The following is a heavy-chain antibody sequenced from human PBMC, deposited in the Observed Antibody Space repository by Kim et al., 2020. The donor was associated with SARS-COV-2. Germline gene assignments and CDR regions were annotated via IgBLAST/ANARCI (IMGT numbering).Heavy chain of an antibody. V-gene: IGHV4-39*07. D-gene: IGHD3-9*01. J-gene: IGHJ5*02. CDR3: ARDRTLRYFDWFGKGRWFDP. Sequence: SETLSLTCTVSGGSISSSSYYWGWIRQPPGKGLEWIGSIYYSGSTYYNPSLKSRVTISVDTSKNQFSLKLSSVTAADTAVYYCARDRTLRYFDWFGKGRWFDPWGPTALVAVSS. CDR1: GGSISSSSYY. CDR2: IYYSGST.